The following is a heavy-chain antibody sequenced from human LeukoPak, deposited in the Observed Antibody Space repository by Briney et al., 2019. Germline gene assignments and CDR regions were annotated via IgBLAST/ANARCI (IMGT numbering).Heavy chain of an antibody. J-gene: IGHJ6*03. CDR3: ARESDYGYYYYMDV. D-gene: IGHD4-17*01. Sequence: ASVKVSCKASGGTFSSYAISWVRQAPGQGLEWMGGIIPIFGTANYAQKFQGRVTITADKSTSTAYMELSSLRSEDTAVYYCARESDYGYYYYMDVWGKGTTVTIPS. CDR2: IIPIFGTA. V-gene: IGHV1-69*06. CDR1: GGTFSSYA.